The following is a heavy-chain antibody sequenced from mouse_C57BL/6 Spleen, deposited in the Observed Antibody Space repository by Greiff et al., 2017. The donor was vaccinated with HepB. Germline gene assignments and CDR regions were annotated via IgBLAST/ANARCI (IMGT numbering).Heavy chain of an antibody. D-gene: IGHD2-4*01. CDR1: GYTFTSYW. CDR2: IDPSDSYT. CDR3: ARSGYYDYDGYYFDY. Sequence: QVHVKQPGAELVMPGASVKLSCKASGYTFTSYWMHWVKQRPGQGLEWIGEIDPSDSYTNYNQKFKGKSTLTVDKSSSTAYMQLSSLTSEDSAVYYCARSGYYDYDGYYFDYWGQGTTLTVSS. J-gene: IGHJ2*01. V-gene: IGHV1-69*01.